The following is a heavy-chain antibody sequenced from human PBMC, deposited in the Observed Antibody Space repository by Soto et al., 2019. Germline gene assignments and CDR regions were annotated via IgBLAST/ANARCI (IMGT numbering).Heavy chain of an antibody. J-gene: IGHJ4*02. CDR1: GYTFTSYG. CDR3: ARYFRSRHRYSNYVGVDY. CDR2: ISAYNGNT. D-gene: IGHD4-4*01. V-gene: IGHV1-18*04. Sequence: QVQLVQSGAEVKKPGASVKVSCKASGYTFTSYGISWVRQAPGQGLEWMGWISAYNGNTNYAQKLQGRVTMTTDTSTSTADMELRRLSSDDTAVYYCARYFRSRHRYSNYVGVDYWGQGTLVTVSS.